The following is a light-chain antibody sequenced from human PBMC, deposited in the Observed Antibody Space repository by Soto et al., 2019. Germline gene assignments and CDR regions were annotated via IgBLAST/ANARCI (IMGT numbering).Light chain of an antibody. J-gene: IGLJ2*01. Sequence: QSALTQPASVSGSLGQSITISCTGTSSDVGGYNYVSWYQQHPGKAPKLMIYGVSNRPSGVSNRFSASKSGNTAFLTISGLQAEDEADYYCSSYTRRNTVVFGGGTKVTVL. CDR2: GVS. V-gene: IGLV2-14*01. CDR1: SSDVGGYNY. CDR3: SSYTRRNTVV.